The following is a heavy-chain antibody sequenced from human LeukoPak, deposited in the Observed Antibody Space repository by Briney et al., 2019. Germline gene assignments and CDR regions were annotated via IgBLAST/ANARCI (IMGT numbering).Heavy chain of an antibody. D-gene: IGHD5-18*01. Sequence: SETLSLTCAVYGGSFSGYYWSWIRQPPGKGLEWIGEINHSGSTNYNPSLKSRVTISVDTPKNQFSLKLSSVTAADTAVYYCARAAMWIQLWLDYWGQGTLVTVSS. J-gene: IGHJ4*02. CDR1: GGSFSGYY. CDR2: INHSGST. CDR3: ARAAMWIQLWLDY. V-gene: IGHV4-34*01.